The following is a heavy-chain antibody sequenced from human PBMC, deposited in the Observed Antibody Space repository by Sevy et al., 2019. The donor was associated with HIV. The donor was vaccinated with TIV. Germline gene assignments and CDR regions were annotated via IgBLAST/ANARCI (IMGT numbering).Heavy chain of an antibody. D-gene: IGHD6-13*01. CDR1: GDSVSSNSAA. V-gene: IGHV6-1*01. Sequence: SQTLSLTCAISGDSVSSNSAAWNWIRQSPSRGLEWLGRTYYRSKWYNDYAVSVKARITINPDTSKNQFSLQLNSVAPEDTAVYFCASEPYSSSWYGFGWFDPWGQGTLVTVSS. J-gene: IGHJ5*02. CDR3: ASEPYSSSWYGFGWFDP. CDR2: TYYRSKWYN.